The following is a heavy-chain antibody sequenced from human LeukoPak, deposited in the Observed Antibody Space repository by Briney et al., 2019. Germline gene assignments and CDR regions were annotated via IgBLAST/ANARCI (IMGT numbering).Heavy chain of an antibody. J-gene: IGHJ6*02. CDR1: GFTFSSYS. Sequence: SGGSLRLSCAASGFTFSSYSMNWVRQAPGKGLEWVSSISSSSSYIYYADSVKGRFTISRDNAKNSLYLQMNSLRAEDTAVYYCAREGAHTGMYYDFWSGYHYYGMDVWGQGTTVTVSS. V-gene: IGHV3-21*01. D-gene: IGHD3-3*01. CDR3: AREGAHTGMYYDFWSGYHYYGMDV. CDR2: ISSSSSYI.